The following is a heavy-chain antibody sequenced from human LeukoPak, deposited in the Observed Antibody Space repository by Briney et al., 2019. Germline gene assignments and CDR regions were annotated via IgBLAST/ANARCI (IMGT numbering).Heavy chain of an antibody. V-gene: IGHV3-23*01. CDR3: AKDPRVGSRVATPCH. CDR2: ISGSGGST. D-gene: IGHD5-24*01. J-gene: IGHJ4*02. Sequence: PGGSLRLSYTASGFTFGDYGLSWVRQAPGKGLEWVSAISGSGGSTYYADSVKGRFTISRDNSKSTLFLQMNSLRAEDTAVYYCAKDPRVGSRVATPCHWGQGTLVTVSS. CDR1: GFTFGDYG.